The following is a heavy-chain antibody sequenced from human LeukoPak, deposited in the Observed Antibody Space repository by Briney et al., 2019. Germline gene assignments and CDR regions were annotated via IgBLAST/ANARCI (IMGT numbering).Heavy chain of an antibody. CDR3: AKDLEYSSSWYFDY. Sequence: GGFLRLSCEASGFTFSSYAMSWVRQAPGKGLEWVSAISGSGGSTSYADSVKGRFTISRDNSKNTLYLQMNSLRAEDTAVYYCAKDLEYSSSWYFDYWGQGTLVTVSS. J-gene: IGHJ4*02. CDR2: ISGSGGST. D-gene: IGHD6-13*01. CDR1: GFTFSSYA. V-gene: IGHV3-23*01.